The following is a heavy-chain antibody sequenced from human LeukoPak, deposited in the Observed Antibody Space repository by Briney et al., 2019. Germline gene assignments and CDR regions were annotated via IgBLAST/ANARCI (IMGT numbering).Heavy chain of an antibody. D-gene: IGHD3-3*01. V-gene: IGHV7-4-1*02. Sequence: GASVKVSCKASGYTFTSYAMNWVRQAPGQGLEWMGWINTNTGNPTYAQGFTGRFVFSLDTSVSTAYLQISSLKAEDTAVYHCARSSPLVLEWLLPVRQLGVDYWGQGTLVTVSS. CDR1: GYTFTSYA. CDR3: ARSSPLVLEWLLPVRQLGVDY. CDR2: INTNTGNP. J-gene: IGHJ4*02.